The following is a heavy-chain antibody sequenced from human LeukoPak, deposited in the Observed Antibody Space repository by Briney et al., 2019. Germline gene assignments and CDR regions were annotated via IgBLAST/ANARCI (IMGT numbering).Heavy chain of an antibody. CDR2: IIPIFGTA. J-gene: IGHJ5*02. CDR3: EGEARIEAAGPYDWFDP. CDR1: ESTFSSNA. Sequence: GASVKASCKASESTFSSNAITWVRQAPGQGLEWMGGIIPIFGTANYAQKFQGRVTITADEPTSTAYMELRGLRSEEPAVNYCEGEARIEAAGPYDWFDPWGQGTLVTVSS. V-gene: IGHV1-69*01. D-gene: IGHD6-13*01.